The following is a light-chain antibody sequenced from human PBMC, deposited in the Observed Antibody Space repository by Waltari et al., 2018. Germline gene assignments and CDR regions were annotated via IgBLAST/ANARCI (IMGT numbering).Light chain of an antibody. CDR1: QSVSSS. Sequence: EIVLTQSPSTLSSSLGEGATLSCRASQSVSSSLAWIQQRPGPAPRLLIYDASSRATGIPARFSGSGSGTDFTLTISSLEPEDFAVYYCQQRAFWPPTFGRGTKLEMK. V-gene: IGKV3-11*01. CDR2: DAS. CDR3: QQRAFWPPT. J-gene: IGKJ2*01.